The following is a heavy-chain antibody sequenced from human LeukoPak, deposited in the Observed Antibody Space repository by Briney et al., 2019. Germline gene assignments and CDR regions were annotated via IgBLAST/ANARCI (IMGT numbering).Heavy chain of an antibody. J-gene: IGHJ3*02. CDR3: ARAQGYGDYQAGAFDI. CDR2: IIPIFGTA. CDR1: GGSFSSYA. V-gene: IGHV1-69*05. D-gene: IGHD4-17*01. Sequence: SVKVSCKASGGSFSSYAISWVRHAPGQGLEWMGGIIPIFGTANYAQKFQGRVTITTDESTSTAYMELSSLRSEDTAVYYCARAQGYGDYQAGAFDIWGQGTMVTASS.